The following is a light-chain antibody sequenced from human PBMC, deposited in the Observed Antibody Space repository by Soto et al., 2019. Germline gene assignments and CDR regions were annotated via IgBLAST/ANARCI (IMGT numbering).Light chain of an antibody. J-gene: IGKJ1*01. CDR1: HSFSISY. Sequence: ERDTGSCRAIHSFSISYLSSYQQKPAHAPRLLIYCASSSATGIPHRFSFSWSRTAFSLTILRFLPADFAVHSCHQDPSSPTWTSSQGTKVDI. V-gene: IGKV3-20*01. CDR2: CAS. CDR3: HQDPSSPTWT.